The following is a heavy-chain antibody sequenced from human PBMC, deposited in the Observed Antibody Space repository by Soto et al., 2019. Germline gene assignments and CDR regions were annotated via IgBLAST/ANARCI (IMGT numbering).Heavy chain of an antibody. CDR2: ISYDGSNK. CDR1: VFTFSSYG. V-gene: IGHV3-30*03. CDR3: ARGIGEGNYYYYYGMEV. Sequence: GGSLRLSCAASVFTFSSYGMHWVRQAPGKGLECVAVISYDGSNKYYADSVKGRFTISRENSKNTLYLQMNSLRAEDTAVYYCARGIGEGNYYYYYGMEVWGQGTTVTVSS. J-gene: IGHJ6*01. D-gene: IGHD2-21*01.